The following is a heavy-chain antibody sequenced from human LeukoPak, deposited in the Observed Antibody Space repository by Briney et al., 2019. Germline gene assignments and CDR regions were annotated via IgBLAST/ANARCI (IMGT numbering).Heavy chain of an antibody. V-gene: IGHV3-11*06. J-gene: IGHJ4*02. Sequence: AGGSLRLSCAASGFTFTDYYMSWIRQAPGKGLECVSYISSSSSYTNYADSVKGRFTISRDNAKNSLYLQMNSLRAEDAAVYYCARVAYGYSVDYWGQGTLVTVSS. CDR1: GFTFTDYY. CDR3: ARVAYGYSVDY. CDR2: ISSSSSYT. D-gene: IGHD5-18*01.